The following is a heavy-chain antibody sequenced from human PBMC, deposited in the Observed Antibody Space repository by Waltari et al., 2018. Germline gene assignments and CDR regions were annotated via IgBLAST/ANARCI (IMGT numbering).Heavy chain of an antibody. CDR2: IQAGESP. CDR1: GASIKSGSNL. CDR3: ARMALGGGYGVRDYSYYDLDV. D-gene: IGHD4-4*01. V-gene: IGHV4-61*02. J-gene: IGHJ6*02. Sequence: QVQLQESGPGLVEPLQTLSLTCTLSGASIKSGSNLWSWLREPSRKGGLGARLAAAGKGLQWIGRIQAGESPNYNASLKKRVTISIDTSNNQFSLNLRSVEAADTAVYYCARMALGGGYGVRDYSYYDLDVWGQGTTVTVSS.